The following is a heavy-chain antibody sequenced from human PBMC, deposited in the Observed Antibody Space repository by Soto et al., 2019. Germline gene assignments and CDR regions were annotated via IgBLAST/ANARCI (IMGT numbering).Heavy chain of an antibody. CDR1: GRTLSGYY. Sequence: SETLSLTCAVAGRTLSGYYWSWIRQPPGKGLEWIGEIRHSGSTNYNPSLKSRVTISIDTSKTQHTLKLRSVPAADPAAYSCARGTTYPSEGHCFDPWGQGTLVTVPS. V-gene: IGHV4-34*01. CDR3: ARGTTYPSEGHCFDP. CDR2: IRHSGST. J-gene: IGHJ5*02.